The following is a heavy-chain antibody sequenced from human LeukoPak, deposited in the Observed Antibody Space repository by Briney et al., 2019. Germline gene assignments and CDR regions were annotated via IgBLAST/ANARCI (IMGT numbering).Heavy chain of an antibody. CDR3: ARHRWSTVVTEFDY. V-gene: IGHV4-59*08. CDR2: IFHTGST. CDR1: GGSISTYY. J-gene: IGHJ4*02. D-gene: IGHD2-21*02. Sequence: SETLSLTCIVSGGSISTYYWSWIRQPPGKGLEWIGYIFHTGSTNDNPSLKSRVTISVDTSKNQFSLKLRSVTAADTAVYYCARHRWSTVVTEFDYWGQGTLVTVSS.